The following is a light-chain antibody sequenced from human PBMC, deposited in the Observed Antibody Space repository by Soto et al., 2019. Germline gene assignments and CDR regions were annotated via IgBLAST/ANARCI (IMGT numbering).Light chain of an antibody. Sequence: DMQMTQSPSSVCASLGDGFTVSWRASQSILKYLNWYHQKPGKAPKFLIYSVSSLQSGVPSRFSGSGSGTDFTLTINSLQPEDFATYYCQQGYSSAITFGQGTRLEIK. V-gene: IGKV1-39*01. J-gene: IGKJ5*01. CDR3: QQGYSSAIT. CDR2: SVS. CDR1: QSILKY.